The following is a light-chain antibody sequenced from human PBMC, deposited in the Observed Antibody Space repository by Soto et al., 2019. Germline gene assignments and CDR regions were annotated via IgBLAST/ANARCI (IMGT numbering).Light chain of an antibody. Sequence: IVLTPSPAALSVSPGVRSPXSSGASQTVSSRSLACYQQXXGLAPTXXXVYXSTSATASPDSLSGSGSVTDFTRTISRRDPHDFVGYYFQQYVSASSTFGQGTRLDIK. CDR2: YXS. V-gene: IGKV3D-20*01. CDR3: QQYVSASST. J-gene: IGKJ5*01. CDR1: QTVSSRS.